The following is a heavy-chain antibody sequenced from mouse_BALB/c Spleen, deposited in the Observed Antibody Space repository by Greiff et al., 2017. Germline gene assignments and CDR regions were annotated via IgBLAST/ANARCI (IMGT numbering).Heavy chain of an antibody. J-gene: IGHJ2*01. Sequence: QVQLQHPGAELVKPGASVKLSCKASGYTFTSYWMHWVKQRPGQGLEWIGEINPSNGRTNYNEKFKSKATLTVDKSSSTAYMQLSSLTSEDSAVYYCARETTTVEYPFDYWGQGTTLTVSS. V-gene: IGHV1S81*02. CDR2: INPSNGRT. CDR1: GYTFTSYW. CDR3: ARETTTVEYPFDY. D-gene: IGHD1-1*01.